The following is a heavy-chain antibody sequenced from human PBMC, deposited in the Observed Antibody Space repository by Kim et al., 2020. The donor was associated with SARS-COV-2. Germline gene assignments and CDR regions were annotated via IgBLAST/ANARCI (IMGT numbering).Heavy chain of an antibody. CDR2: T. CDR3: ASTMRDAFDI. Sequence: TYYTPSLKSRVTISVDTSKNQFSLKLSSVTAADTAVYYCASTMRDAFDIWGQGTMVTVSS. J-gene: IGHJ3*02. V-gene: IGHV4-30-2*05. D-gene: IGHD2-2*01.